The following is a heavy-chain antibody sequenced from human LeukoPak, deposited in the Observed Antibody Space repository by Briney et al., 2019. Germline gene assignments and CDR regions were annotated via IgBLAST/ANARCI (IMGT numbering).Heavy chain of an antibody. Sequence: SETLSPTCTVSGGSISSYYWSWLRQPAGKGLEWIGRIYTSGSTNYNPSLKSRVTMSVDTSKNQFSLKLSSVTAADTAVYYCAREFSMRYYDSSGYYLDYWGQGTLVTVSS. V-gene: IGHV4-4*07. CDR1: GGSISSYY. CDR2: IYTSGST. CDR3: AREFSMRYYDSSGYYLDY. D-gene: IGHD3-22*01. J-gene: IGHJ4*02.